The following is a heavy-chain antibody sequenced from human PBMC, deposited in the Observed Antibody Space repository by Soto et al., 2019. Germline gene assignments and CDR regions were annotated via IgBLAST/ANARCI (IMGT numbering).Heavy chain of an antibody. CDR1: GFTFSSYD. Sequence: GGSLRLSCAASGFTFSSYDMHWVRQATGKGLEWVSAIGTAGDTYYPGSVKGRFTISRENAKNSLHLQMNSLRAEDTAVYYCARYSSSSIVDAFDIWGQGTMVTVS. V-gene: IGHV3-13*01. CDR3: ARYSSSSIVDAFDI. D-gene: IGHD6-6*01. CDR2: IGTAGDT. J-gene: IGHJ3*02.